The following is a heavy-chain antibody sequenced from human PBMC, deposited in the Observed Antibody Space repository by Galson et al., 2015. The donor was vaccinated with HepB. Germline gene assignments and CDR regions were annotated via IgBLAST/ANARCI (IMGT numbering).Heavy chain of an antibody. J-gene: IGHJ4*02. Sequence: SETLSLTCTVSGGSISSSSYYWGWIRQPPGKGLEWIGSIYYSGSTYYNPSLKSRVTISVDTSKNQFSLKLSSVTAADTAAYYCARRSSWYQWDYWGQGTLVTVSS. V-gene: IGHV4-39*01. D-gene: IGHD6-13*01. CDR1: GGSISSSSYY. CDR2: IYYSGST. CDR3: ARRSSWYQWDY.